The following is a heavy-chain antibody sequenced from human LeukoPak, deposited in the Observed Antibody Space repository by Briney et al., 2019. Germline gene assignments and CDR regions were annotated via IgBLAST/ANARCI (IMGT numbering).Heavy chain of an antibody. Sequence: GWYLTLSCAASGLTFSRYNMNWVRQAPGKGLEGVSSIGTSNNNIYYTDSVKGRFTISRDNDKNSLYLQVDSLRVEDTAVYFCASGTVGSYALDYWGQGTLVTVSS. J-gene: IGHJ4*02. CDR2: IGTSNNNI. CDR3: ASGTVGSYALDY. D-gene: IGHD1-26*01. CDR1: GLTFSRYN. V-gene: IGHV3-21*01.